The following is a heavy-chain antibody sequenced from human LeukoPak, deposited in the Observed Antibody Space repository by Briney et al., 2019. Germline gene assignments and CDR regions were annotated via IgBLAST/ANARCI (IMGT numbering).Heavy chain of an antibody. CDR3: AKGVKDYGYYHMDV. CDR2: INWNGGSA. Sequence: GGSLRLSCAASGFTFSSYAMSWVRQAPGKGLEWVSGINWNGGSAGYADSVKGRFTISRDNAKNSLYLQMNSLRTEDTALYYCAKGVKDYGYYHMDVWGKGTTVTISS. J-gene: IGHJ6*03. CDR1: GFTFSSYA. D-gene: IGHD4/OR15-4a*01. V-gene: IGHV3-20*04.